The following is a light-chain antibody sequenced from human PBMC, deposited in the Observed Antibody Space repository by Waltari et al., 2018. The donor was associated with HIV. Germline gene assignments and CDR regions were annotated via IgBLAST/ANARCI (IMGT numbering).Light chain of an antibody. J-gene: IGKJ2*01. V-gene: IGKV2-28*01. CDR3: MQALQTPYT. CDR1: QSLLQTNTYNY. CDR2: LGS. Sequence: DIVMSQSPLSLAVTPGEPASISCKSTQSLLQTNTYNYLDWYLQKPGQSPKLLIYLGSARASGVPDRFSGSVSGTDFTLEITRVEAEDVGVYYCMQALQTPYTFGQGTNLDI.